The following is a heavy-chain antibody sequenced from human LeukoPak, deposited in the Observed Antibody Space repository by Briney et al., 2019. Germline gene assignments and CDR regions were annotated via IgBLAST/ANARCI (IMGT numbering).Heavy chain of an antibody. D-gene: IGHD4-17*01. Sequence: PSETLSLTCTVSGGSVSSGSYYWSWIRQPPGKGLEWIGYIYYSGSTNYNPSLKSRVTISVDTSKNQFSLKLSSVTAADTAVYYCAREGDYSLDYWGQGTLVTVSS. V-gene: IGHV4-61*01. CDR2: IYYSGST. CDR1: GGSVSSGSYY. CDR3: AREGDYSLDY. J-gene: IGHJ4*02.